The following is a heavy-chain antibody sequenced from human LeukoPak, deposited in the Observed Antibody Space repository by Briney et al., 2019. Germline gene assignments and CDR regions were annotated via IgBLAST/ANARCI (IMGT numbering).Heavy chain of an antibody. V-gene: IGHV1-18*01. J-gene: IGHJ6*02. CDR2: ISAYNGNT. Sequence: ASVKVSCKASGYTFTSYGIIWVRQAPGQGLEWMGWISAYNGNTNYAQKLQGRVTMTTDTSTSTAYMELRSLRSDDTAVYYCARDAQLGISKYYYYGMDVWGRGTTSPSP. CDR1: GYTFTSYG. CDR3: ARDAQLGISKYYYYGMDV. D-gene: IGHD7-27*01.